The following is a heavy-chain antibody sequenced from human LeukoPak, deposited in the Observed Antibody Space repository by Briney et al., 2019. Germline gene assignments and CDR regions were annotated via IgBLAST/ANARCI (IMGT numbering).Heavy chain of an antibody. Sequence: PSETLSLTCAVYGGSFSGYYWSWIRQPPGKGLEWVSAISGSGDSTYYADSVKGLFTISRDNSKNTLYLQMSRLRAEDTAVYYCARPTALEPDSSSWYLPDYWGQGTLVTVSS. D-gene: IGHD6-13*01. CDR1: GGSFSGYY. CDR3: ARPTALEPDSSSWYLPDY. J-gene: IGHJ4*02. V-gene: IGHV3-23*01. CDR2: ISGSGDST.